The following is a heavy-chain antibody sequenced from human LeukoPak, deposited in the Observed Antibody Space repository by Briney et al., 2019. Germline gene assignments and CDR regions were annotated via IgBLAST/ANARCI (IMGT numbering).Heavy chain of an antibody. CDR1: GGSISSSSYY. CDR3: ARHRTQWSNDVFDI. V-gene: IGHV4-39*01. CDR2: ISYSGST. J-gene: IGHJ3*02. D-gene: IGHD2-15*01. Sequence: SEALSLTSTVSGGSISSSSYYWGWIRQPPGKGLEWIGSISYSGSTYYNPSLKSRVTISVDTSKNQFSLKLSSVTAADTAVYYCARHRTQWSNDVFDIWGQGTMVTVSS.